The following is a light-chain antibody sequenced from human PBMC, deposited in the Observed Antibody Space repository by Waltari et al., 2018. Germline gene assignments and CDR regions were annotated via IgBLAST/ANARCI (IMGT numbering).Light chain of an antibody. Sequence: HNNGNNYLDWYLQKQGQSPQLLIYLGTNRASEVPEKFSGTGSGTDFTLKISRVEAEDVGVHYFMQSQQAVWTFGHGTKVEIK. CDR1: HNNGNNY. V-gene: IGKV2-28*01. CDR3: MQSQQAVWT. CDR2: LGT. J-gene: IGKJ1*01.